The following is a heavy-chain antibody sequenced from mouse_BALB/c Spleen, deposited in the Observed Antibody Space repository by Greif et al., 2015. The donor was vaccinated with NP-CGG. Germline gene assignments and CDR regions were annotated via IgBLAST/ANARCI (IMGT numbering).Heavy chain of an antibody. D-gene: IGHD2-2*01. CDR1: GYAFSSYW. V-gene: IGHV1-80*01. CDR2: IYPGDGDT. Sequence: VQLVESGAELVRPGSSVKISCKASGYAFSSYWMNWVKQRPGQGLEWIGQIYPGDGDTNYNGKFKGKATLTADKSSSTAYMQLSSLTSEDSAVYFCARGGYDDAMDYWGQGTSVTVSS. J-gene: IGHJ4*01. CDR3: ARGGYDDAMDY.